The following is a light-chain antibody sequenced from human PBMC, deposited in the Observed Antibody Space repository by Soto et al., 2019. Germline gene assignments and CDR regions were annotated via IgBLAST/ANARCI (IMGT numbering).Light chain of an antibody. J-gene: IGLJ1*01. CDR3: SSYTSSTTRV. CDR2: DVS. CDR1: SSDVGDYNY. Sequence: QSALTQPASVSGSPGQSITISCTGTSSDVGDYNYVSWYQQHPGKAPKLMIYDVSNRPSGVSNRFSGSKSGSTASLTISGLQAEDEADYYCSSYTSSTTRVFGTGTKVTVI. V-gene: IGLV2-14*01.